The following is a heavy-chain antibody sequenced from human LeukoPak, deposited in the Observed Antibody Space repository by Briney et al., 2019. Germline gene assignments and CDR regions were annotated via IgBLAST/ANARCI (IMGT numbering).Heavy chain of an antibody. CDR1: GGSFSDYY. CDR2: INHSGST. CDR3: AGSIAARLDY. Sequence: SETLSLTCAVYGGSFSDYYWSWIRQPLEKGLEWIGEINHSGSTNYNPSLKSRVTISVDTSKNQFSLKLSSVTAADTAVYYCAGSIAARLDYWGQGTLVTVSS. J-gene: IGHJ4*02. V-gene: IGHV4-34*01. D-gene: IGHD6-6*01.